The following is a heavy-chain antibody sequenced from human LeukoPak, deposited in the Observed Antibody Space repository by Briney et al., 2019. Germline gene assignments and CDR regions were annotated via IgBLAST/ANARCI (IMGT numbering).Heavy chain of an antibody. CDR1: GFTFSSYA. CDR2: MSGSGGST. V-gene: IGHV3-23*01. CDR3: AKDEWIVGYYYYYGMDV. D-gene: IGHD1-26*01. J-gene: IGHJ6*02. Sequence: GGSLRLSCAASGFTFSSYAMSWVGQAPGKGLEWVSAMSGSGGSTYYADSVKGRFTISRDNSKNTLYLQMNSLRAEDTAVYYCAKDEWIVGYYYYYGMDVWGQGTTVTVSS.